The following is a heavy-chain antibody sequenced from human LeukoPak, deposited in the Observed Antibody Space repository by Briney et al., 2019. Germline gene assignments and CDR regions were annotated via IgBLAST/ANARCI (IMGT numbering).Heavy chain of an antibody. CDR2: IIPIFGTA. Sequence: ASVKVSCKASGYXFTAYYMYWVRQAPGQGLEWMGGIIPIFGTANYAQKFQGRVTITADESTSTAYMELSSLRSEDTAVYYCHGDGYNYNAFDIWGQGTMVTVSS. CDR1: GYXFTAYY. D-gene: IGHD5-24*01. CDR3: HGDGYNYNAFDI. V-gene: IGHV1-69*13. J-gene: IGHJ3*02.